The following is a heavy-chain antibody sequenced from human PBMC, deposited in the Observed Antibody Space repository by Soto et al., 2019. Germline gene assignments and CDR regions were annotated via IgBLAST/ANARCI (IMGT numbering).Heavy chain of an antibody. CDR2: IIPIFGTA. CDR3: ATWGLSARHRKRGAFDI. V-gene: IGHV1-69*01. D-gene: IGHD7-27*01. J-gene: IGHJ3*02. CDR1: GGTFSSYA. Sequence: QVQLVQSGAEVKKPGSSVKVSCKASGGTFSSYAISWVRQAPGQGLEWMGGIIPIFGTANYAQKFQGRVTITADESMSTAYMELSSLRSEDTAVYYCATWGLSARHRKRGAFDIWGQGTMVTVSS.